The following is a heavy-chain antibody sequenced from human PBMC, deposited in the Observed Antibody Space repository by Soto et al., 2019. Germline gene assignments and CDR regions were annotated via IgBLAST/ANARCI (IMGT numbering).Heavy chain of an antibody. D-gene: IGHD3-3*01. J-gene: IGHJ4*02. V-gene: IGHV3-20*04. CDR1: GFTFDDYG. CDR3: ARSPAIFGVVTPNYFDY. CDR2: ITWNGDRT. Sequence: GGSLRLSCAASGFTFDDYGMTWVRQGPGKGLEWVSGITWNGDRTQYGDSVMGRFTISRDNAKNSLYLQMNSLRDEDTAVYYCARSPAIFGVVTPNYFDYWGQGTLVTVSS.